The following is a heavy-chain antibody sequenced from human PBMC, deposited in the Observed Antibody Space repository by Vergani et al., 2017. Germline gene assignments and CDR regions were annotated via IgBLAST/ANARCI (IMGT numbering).Heavy chain of an antibody. D-gene: IGHD6-6*01. J-gene: IGHJ3*02. CDR1: GFNFSSYT. CDR3: TSDYSSSSGRGLDI. CDR2: VISSSRRQ. Sequence: EVQLVESGGGLVQPGGSLRLSCAASGFNFSSYTMNWVRQAPGKGLEWISYVISSSRRQSYADSVKGRFTVSRDTAKNSLYLQMNSLRAEDTAVYYCTSDYSSSSGRGLDIWGQGTMVTVSS. V-gene: IGHV3-48*01.